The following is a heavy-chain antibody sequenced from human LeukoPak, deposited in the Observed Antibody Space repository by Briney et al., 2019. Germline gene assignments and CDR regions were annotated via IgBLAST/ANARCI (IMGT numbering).Heavy chain of an antibody. CDR1: GDSISSSNYF. CDR2: MFYCGST. J-gene: IGHJ5*02. CDR3: ARGGITSLLNWFDP. V-gene: IGHV4-39*07. D-gene: IGHD3-16*01. Sequence: PSETLSLTCTVSGDSISSSNYFWGWIRQPPGKGLEWIGSMFYCGSTYYNASLKSRVTISLDTSKKQFSLKLRSVTAADTAVYYCARGGITSLLNWFDPWGQGILVTVSS.